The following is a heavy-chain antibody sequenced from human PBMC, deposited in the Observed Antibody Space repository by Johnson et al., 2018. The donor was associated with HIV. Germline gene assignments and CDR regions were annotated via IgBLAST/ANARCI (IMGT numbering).Heavy chain of an antibody. J-gene: IGHJ3*02. CDR2: IWYDGRNK. D-gene: IGHD2-2*01. Sequence: QVQLVESGGGVVQPGRSLRLSCTASGFTFSSYGMHWVRQAPGKGLEWVAVIWYDGRNKYYADSVKGRFTISRDNSKNTLYLQMNSLSAEDSAVYYCAKGLWLKYQLLHDGFDIWGQGTMVTVSS. CDR3: AKGLWLKYQLLHDGFDI. V-gene: IGHV3-33*06. CDR1: GFTFSSYG.